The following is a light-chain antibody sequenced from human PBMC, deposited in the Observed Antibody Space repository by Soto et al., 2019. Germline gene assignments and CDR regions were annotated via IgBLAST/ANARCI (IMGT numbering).Light chain of an antibody. CDR2: GAS. CDR1: QSVSNNY. Sequence: EIGLTQSPGTLSLSTGERATLSCRASQSVSNNYLAWYQQKPGQAPRLLIYGASNRATGIPDRFSGSGSGTDFTLTISRLEPEDIAVYYCQQYGSLGTFGQGTNVDIK. J-gene: IGKJ1*01. CDR3: QQYGSLGT. V-gene: IGKV3-20*01.